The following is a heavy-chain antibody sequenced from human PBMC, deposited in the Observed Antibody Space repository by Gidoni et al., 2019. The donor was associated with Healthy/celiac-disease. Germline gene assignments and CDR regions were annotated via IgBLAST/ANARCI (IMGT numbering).Heavy chain of an antibody. J-gene: IGHJ4*02. CDR3: ARDRDIVVVVAASEPFDY. CDR2: IIPILGIA. CDR1: GGTFSSYA. Sequence: QVQLVQSGAEVKKPGSSVKVSCKASGGTFSSYAHSWVRQAPGQGLEWMGRIIPILGIANYAQKFQGRVTMTADKSTSTAYMELSSLRSEDTAVYYCARDRDIVVVVAASEPFDYWGQGTLVTVSS. V-gene: IGHV1-69*04. D-gene: IGHD2-15*01.